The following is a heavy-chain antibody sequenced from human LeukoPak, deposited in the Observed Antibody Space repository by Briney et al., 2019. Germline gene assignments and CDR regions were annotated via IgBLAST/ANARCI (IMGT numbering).Heavy chain of an antibody. CDR1: GYTFTSYG. CDR3: ARDAGFYCSSTSCDEIAY. J-gene: IGHJ4*02. Sequence: ASVKVSCKASGYTFTSYGISWVRQAPGQGLEWMGWISAYNGNTNYAQKLQGRVTMTTDTSTSTAYMELRSLRSDDRAVFYFARDAGFYCSSTSCDEIAYWGQGRLVTVSA. CDR2: ISAYNGNT. D-gene: IGHD2-2*01. V-gene: IGHV1-18*01.